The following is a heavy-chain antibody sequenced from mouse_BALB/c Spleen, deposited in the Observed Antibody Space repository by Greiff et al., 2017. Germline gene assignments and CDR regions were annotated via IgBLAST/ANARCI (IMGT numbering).Heavy chain of an antibody. CDR3: AREGLPLYYAMDY. V-gene: IGHV1-82*01. CDR1: GYAFSSSW. D-gene: IGHD5-5*01. Sequence: VQLQQSGPELVKPGASVKISCKASGYAFSSSWMNWVKQRPGQGLEWIGRIYPGDGDTNYNEKFKGKATLTADKSSSTAYMQLSSLTSDDSAVYFCAREGLPLYYAMDYWGQGTSVTVSS. CDR2: IYPGDGDT. J-gene: IGHJ4*01.